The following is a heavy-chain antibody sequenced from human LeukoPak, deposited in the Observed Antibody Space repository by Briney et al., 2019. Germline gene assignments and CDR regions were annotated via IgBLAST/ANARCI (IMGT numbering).Heavy chain of an antibody. CDR3: ARGFRDGPLYGMDV. CDR1: GYTFNDYG. J-gene: IGHJ6*02. V-gene: IGHV3-20*04. D-gene: IGHD2-21*01. CDR2: ITWSGAAT. Sequence: GGSLRLSCAASGYTFNDYGVSWVRQAPTKGLEWISSITWSGAATAYADSVKGRFTISRDNAKNSLFLEMNSLTAEDTALYYCARGFRDGPLYGMDVWGQGTTVTVSS.